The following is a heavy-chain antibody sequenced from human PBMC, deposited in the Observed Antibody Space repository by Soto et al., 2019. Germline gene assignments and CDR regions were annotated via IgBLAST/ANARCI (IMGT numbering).Heavy chain of an antibody. CDR1: GFTVSSNY. D-gene: IGHD2-15*01. CDR2: IYSGGST. J-gene: IGHJ6*02. Sequence: GSLRLSCAASGFTVSSNYMSWVRQAPGKGLEWVSVIYSGGSTYYADSVKGRFTISRDNSKNTLYLQMNSLRAEDTAVYYCARASAVEAFYYYYGMDVWGQGTTVTVSS. CDR3: ARASAVEAFYYYYGMDV. V-gene: IGHV3-53*01.